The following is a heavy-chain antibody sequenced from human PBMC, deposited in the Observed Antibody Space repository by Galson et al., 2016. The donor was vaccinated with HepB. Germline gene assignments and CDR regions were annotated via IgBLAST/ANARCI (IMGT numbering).Heavy chain of an antibody. V-gene: IGHV3-7*01. D-gene: IGHD6-19*01. CDR2: INQDGSEK. CDR3: AMGNSGWPDY. Sequence: SLRLSCAVSGFTFSNAWMSWVRQAPGKGLEWVAIINQDGSEKYSVDSLKGRFTISRDNAKNSLYLQMNSLRAEDTAVYYCAMGNSGWPDYWGQGTLVTVSS. J-gene: IGHJ4*02. CDR1: GFTFSNAW.